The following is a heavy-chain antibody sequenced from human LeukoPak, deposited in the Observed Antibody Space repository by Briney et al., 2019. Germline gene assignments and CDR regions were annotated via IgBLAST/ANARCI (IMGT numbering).Heavy chain of an antibody. D-gene: IGHD3-3*01. CDR1: GYTFTGYY. V-gene: IGHV1-2*02. CDR2: INPNSGGT. Sequence: ASVKLSCKASGYTFTGYYMHWVRQAPGQGLEWMGWINPNSGGTNYAQKFQGRVTMTRDTSISTAYMELSRLRSDDTAVYYCARDTIFGVVSYYYYYMDVWGKGTTVTVSS. J-gene: IGHJ6*03. CDR3: ARDTIFGVVSYYYYYMDV.